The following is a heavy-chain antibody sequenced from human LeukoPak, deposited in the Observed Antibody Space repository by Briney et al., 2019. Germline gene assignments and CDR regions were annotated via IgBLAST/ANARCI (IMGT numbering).Heavy chain of an antibody. CDR1: GGSVSSYY. Sequence: PSETLSLTCTVSGGSVSSYYWSWMRQSPGKGLEWIGYVYYSGSTNYNPALKSRVTISLDTSESQFSLKLSSVTAADTAVYYCAREANSPTARYWYFDLWGRGTQVTVSS. J-gene: IGHJ2*01. CDR3: AREANSPTARYWYFDL. V-gene: IGHV4-59*02. CDR2: VYYSGST. D-gene: IGHD2-21*01.